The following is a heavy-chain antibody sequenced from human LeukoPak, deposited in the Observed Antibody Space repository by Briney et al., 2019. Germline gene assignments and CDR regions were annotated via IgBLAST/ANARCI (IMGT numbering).Heavy chain of an antibody. Sequence: PGRSLRLSCAASGFTFSSYWMSWVRQAPGKGLEWVATIKLDGSEKYYVDSVKGRFTVSRDNAKNSLYLQMNSLRADDTAVYYCAREHTNYFYFDYWGQGTLVTVSS. V-gene: IGHV3-7*01. CDR3: AREHTNYFYFDY. D-gene: IGHD3-9*01. CDR1: GFTFSSYW. J-gene: IGHJ4*02. CDR2: IKLDGSEK.